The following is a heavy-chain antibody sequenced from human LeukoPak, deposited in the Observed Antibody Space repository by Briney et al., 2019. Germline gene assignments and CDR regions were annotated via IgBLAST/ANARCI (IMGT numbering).Heavy chain of an antibody. J-gene: IGHJ5*02. D-gene: IGHD6-6*01. Sequence: ASVKVSCKASGYTFTSYDINWVRQATGQGLEWMGWMNPSSGNTGYAQKFQGRVTMARNTSISTAYMELSSLRSEDTAVYYCARVLGSRIAALRNWFDPWGQGTLVTVSS. CDR1: GYTFTSYD. V-gene: IGHV1-8*01. CDR2: MNPSSGNT. CDR3: ARVLGSRIAALRNWFDP.